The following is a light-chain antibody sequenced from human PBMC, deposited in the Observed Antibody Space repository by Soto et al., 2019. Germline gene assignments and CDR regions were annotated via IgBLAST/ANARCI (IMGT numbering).Light chain of an antibody. CDR3: QQYDNLPLT. CDR2: DAS. V-gene: IGKV1-33*01. Sequence: DIQMTQSPSSLSASVGDRVTITCQAGEDITNYLNWYHQKPGKAPKLLIYDASNLETGVPSRFSGSGSGTDFSVTISSLQPEDIGTYYCQQYDNLPLTFGGGTKVEIK. J-gene: IGKJ4*01. CDR1: EDITNY.